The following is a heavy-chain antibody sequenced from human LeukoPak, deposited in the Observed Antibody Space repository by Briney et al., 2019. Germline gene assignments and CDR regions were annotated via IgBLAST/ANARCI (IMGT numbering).Heavy chain of an antibody. CDR1: GFTFSGYA. CDR2: ISYDGSNK. D-gene: IGHD2-2*01. CDR3: ARATGSSTSLVDY. V-gene: IGHV3-30*01. Sequence: PGGSLRLTCAASGFTFSGYAMHWVRHAPGKGLEWVAVISYDGSNKYYADSVKGRFTISRDNSKNTLYRQMNSLRAEDTAVYYRARATGSSTSLVDYWGQGTLVTVSS. J-gene: IGHJ4*02.